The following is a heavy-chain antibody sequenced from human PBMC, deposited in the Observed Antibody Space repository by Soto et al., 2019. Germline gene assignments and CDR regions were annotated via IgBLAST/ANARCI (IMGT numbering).Heavy chain of an antibody. J-gene: IGHJ3*02. V-gene: IGHV4-59*01. CDR1: GGSISSYY. D-gene: IGHD6-25*01. Sequence: SETLSLTCTVSGGSISSYYWSWIRQPPGKGLEWIGYIYYSGSTNYNPSLKSRVTISVDTSKNQFSLKLSSVTAADTAVYYCARNGGSDVFDIWGQGTMVTVSS. CDR3: ARNGGSDVFDI. CDR2: IYYSGST.